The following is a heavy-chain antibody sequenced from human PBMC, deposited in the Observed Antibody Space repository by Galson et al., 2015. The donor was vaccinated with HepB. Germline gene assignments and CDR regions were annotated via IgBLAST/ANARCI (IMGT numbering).Heavy chain of an antibody. CDR2: IRYDGSNK. V-gene: IGHV3-30*02. J-gene: IGHJ4*02. Sequence: SLRLSCAASGFTFSSYGMHWVRQAPGKGLEWVAFIRYDGSNKYYADSVKGRFTISRDNSKNTLYLQMNSLRAEDTAVYYCARFLRGSYYETIDYWGQGTLVTVSS. D-gene: IGHD1-26*01. CDR3: ARFLRGSYYETIDY. CDR1: GFTFSSYG.